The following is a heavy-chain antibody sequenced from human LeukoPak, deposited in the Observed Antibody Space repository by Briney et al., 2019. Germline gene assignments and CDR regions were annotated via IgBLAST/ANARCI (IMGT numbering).Heavy chain of an antibody. V-gene: IGHV3-30-3*01. CDR1: GFTFSSYA. CDR3: ARERNYYDSSGYYYYYYGMDV. D-gene: IGHD3-22*01. CDR2: ISYDGSNK. Sequence: GGSLRLSCAASGFTFSSYAMHWVRQAPGKGLEWVAVISYDGSNKYYADSVKGRFTISRDNAKNSLYLQMNGLRAEDTAVYYCARERNYYDSSGYYYYYYGMDVWGQGTTVTVSS. J-gene: IGHJ6*02.